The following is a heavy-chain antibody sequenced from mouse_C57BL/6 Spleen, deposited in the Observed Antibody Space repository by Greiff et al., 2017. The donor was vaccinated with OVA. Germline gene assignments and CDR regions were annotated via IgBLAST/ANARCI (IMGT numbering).Heavy chain of an antibody. Sequence: QVQLQQSGAELVKPGASVKISCKASGYAFSSYWMNWVKQRPGKGLEWIGQIYPGDGDTNYKGKFKGKATLTADKSSSTAYMQLSSLTSEDSAVYFCARREQLTHYFDYWGQGTTLTVSS. D-gene: IGHD6-1*01. CDR1: GYAFSSYW. CDR3: ARREQLTHYFDY. V-gene: IGHV1-80*01. J-gene: IGHJ2*01. CDR2: IYPGDGDT.